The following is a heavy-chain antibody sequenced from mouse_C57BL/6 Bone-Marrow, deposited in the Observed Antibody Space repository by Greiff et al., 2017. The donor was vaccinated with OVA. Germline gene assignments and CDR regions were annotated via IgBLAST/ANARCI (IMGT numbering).Heavy chain of an antibody. J-gene: IGHJ2*01. Sequence: QVQLQQSGAELARPGASVKLSCKASGYTFTSYGISWVKQRTGQGLEWIGEIYPRSGNTYYNEKFKGKATLTADKSSSTAYMELRSLTSEDSAVYFCARSDGSSYEGGYWGQGTTLTVSS. V-gene: IGHV1-81*01. CDR2: IYPRSGNT. CDR1: GYTFTSYG. D-gene: IGHD1-1*01. CDR3: ARSDGSSYEGGY.